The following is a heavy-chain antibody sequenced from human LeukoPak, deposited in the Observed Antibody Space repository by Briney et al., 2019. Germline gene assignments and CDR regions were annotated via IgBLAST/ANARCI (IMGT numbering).Heavy chain of an antibody. Sequence: ASVKVSCKASGGSFSSYTISWVRQAPGQGLEWMGGIVPLFGRANYAQKFHGRVTIMTDESKTTTYMELNSLRSEDTAVYYCASANGDYGGNSFSFDYWGQGTLVTVSS. CDR3: ASANGDYGGNSFSFDY. J-gene: IGHJ4*02. CDR1: GGSFSSYT. D-gene: IGHD4-23*01. CDR2: IVPLFGRA. V-gene: IGHV1-69*05.